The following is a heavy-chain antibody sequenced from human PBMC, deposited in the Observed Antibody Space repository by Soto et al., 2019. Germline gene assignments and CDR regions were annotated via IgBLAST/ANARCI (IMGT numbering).Heavy chain of an antibody. Sequence: GASVKVSCKASGGTFSSYAISWVRQAPGQGLEWMGGIIPIFGTANYAQKFQGRVTITADESTSTAYMELSSLRSEDTAVHYCARVAIFGVVAVYYYGMDVWGQGTTVTVSS. D-gene: IGHD3-3*01. J-gene: IGHJ6*02. CDR1: GGTFSSYA. CDR2: IIPIFGTA. V-gene: IGHV1-69*13. CDR3: ARVAIFGVVAVYYYGMDV.